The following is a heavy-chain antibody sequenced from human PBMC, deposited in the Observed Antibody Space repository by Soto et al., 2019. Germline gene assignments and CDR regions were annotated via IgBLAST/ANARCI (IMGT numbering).Heavy chain of an antibody. V-gene: IGHV1-69*01. CDR3: ARAVEMATAPLTT. D-gene: IGHD5-18*01. J-gene: IGHJ5*02. CDR1: GGTFSSDA. CDR2: INPMFGTE. Sequence: QVQLVQSGAEVRKPGSSVKVSCKASGGTFSSDAISWVRQAPGQGLEWMGGINPMFGTENYSEKFHERVTITADESTSTAYMEVSSLRSEDTAVYYCARAVEMATAPLTTWGQGTVVIVSS.